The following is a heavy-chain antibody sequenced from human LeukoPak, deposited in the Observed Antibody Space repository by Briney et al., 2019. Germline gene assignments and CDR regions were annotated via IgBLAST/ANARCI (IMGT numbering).Heavy chain of an antibody. V-gene: IGHV1-8*01. CDR3: ARGGELSLFP. D-gene: IGHD3-16*02. CDR1: GYTFSSYD. J-gene: IGHJ5*02. Sequence: ASVKVSCEASGYTFSSYDINWVRQATGQGLEWMGWMNPNSGNTGYAQKFQGRVTMTRNTSISTVYMELSSLRSEDTAVYYCARGGELSLFPWGQGTLVTVSS. CDR2: MNPNSGNT.